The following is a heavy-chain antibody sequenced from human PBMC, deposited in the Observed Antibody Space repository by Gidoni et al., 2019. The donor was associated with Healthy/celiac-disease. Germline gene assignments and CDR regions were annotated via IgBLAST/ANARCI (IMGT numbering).Heavy chain of an antibody. V-gene: IGHV3-21*01. D-gene: IGHD3-22*01. J-gene: IGHJ4*02. CDR1: GFTFSRSS. CDR3: ARDKGAGYYDSSGYTFDY. Sequence: EVQLVESGGGLVKPGGSLRLSCAASGFTFSRSSMNWVRQAPGKGLEWVSSISSSSSYIYYADSVKGRFTISRDNAKNSLYLQMNSLRAEDTAVYYCARDKGAGYYDSSGYTFDYWGQGTLVTVSS. CDR2: ISSSSSYI.